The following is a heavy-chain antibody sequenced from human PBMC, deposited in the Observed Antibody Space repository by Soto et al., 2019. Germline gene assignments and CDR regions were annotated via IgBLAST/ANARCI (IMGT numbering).Heavy chain of an antibody. D-gene: IGHD3-10*01. V-gene: IGHV4-30-2*01. CDR2: IYHSGCT. CDR3: ASGFGRYGGVKDWFGP. Sequence: QLQLQESGSGLVKPSQTLSLTCAVSGGSISSGGYSWSWIRQPPGKGLEWIGYIYHSGCTYYNPSLQRPVTISVDRPKNQFSLKPSSVNAADRGGYYCASGFGRYGGVKDWFGPWGQGTLVTVSS. J-gene: IGHJ5*02. CDR1: GGSISSGGYS.